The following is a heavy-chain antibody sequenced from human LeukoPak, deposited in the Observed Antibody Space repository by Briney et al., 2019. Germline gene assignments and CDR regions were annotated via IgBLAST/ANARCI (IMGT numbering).Heavy chain of an antibody. CDR3: ARGHLEWELLEPLNDY. Sequence: PSETLSLTCTVSGGSISSSDYYWGWIRQPPGKGLEWIGSIYFGGSTYYNPSLKSRVTISVDTSKNQFSLKLSSVTAADTAVYYCARGHLEWELLEPLNDYWGQGTLVTVSS. J-gene: IGHJ4*02. V-gene: IGHV4-39*01. D-gene: IGHD1-26*01. CDR1: GGSISSSDYY. CDR2: IYFGGST.